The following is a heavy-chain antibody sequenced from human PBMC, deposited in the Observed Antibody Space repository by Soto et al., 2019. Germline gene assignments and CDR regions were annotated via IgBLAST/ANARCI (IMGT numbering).Heavy chain of an antibody. CDR3: AKGGGQARVPSAFNY. CDR2: VSHDGRNT. CDR1: GFPFSDYA. V-gene: IGHV3-30*18. J-gene: IGHJ4*02. Sequence: VQLVESGGGVVQPGRSLRLSCAASGFPFSDYAMHLFRQAPGKGLEWVAVVSHDGRNTHYEDSVKGRFTISRDSSKNTVTLEMTTLRAENTAGYSCAKGGGQARVPSAFNYWGQGALVTVSS. D-gene: IGHD3-16*01.